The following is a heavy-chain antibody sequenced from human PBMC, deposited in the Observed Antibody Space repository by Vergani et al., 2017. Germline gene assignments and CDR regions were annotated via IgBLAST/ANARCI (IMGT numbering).Heavy chain of an antibody. D-gene: IGHD1-7*01. J-gene: IGHJ3*02. V-gene: IGHV4-39*01. CDR3: ARYVNLRAFDI. CDR1: GGSISSGDYY. Sequence: QVQLQESGPGLVKPSQTLSLTCTVSGGSISSGDYYWGWIRQPPGKGLEWIGSIYYSGSTYYNPSLKSRVTISVDPSKNQFSLKLSSVPAADTAVYYCARYVNLRAFDIWGQGTMVTVSS. CDR2: IYYSGST.